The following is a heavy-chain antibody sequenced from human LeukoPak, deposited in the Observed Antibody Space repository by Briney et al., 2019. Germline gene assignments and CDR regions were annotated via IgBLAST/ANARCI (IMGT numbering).Heavy chain of an antibody. V-gene: IGHV3-23*01. Sequence: GGSLRLSCAASGCTFSSYAMSWVRQAPGKGLEWVSAISGSGGSTYYADSVKGRFTISRDNSKNTLYLQMNSLRAEDTAVYYCAKDEEWFGDLPGRNFDYWGQGTLVTVSS. CDR3: AKDEEWFGDLPGRNFDY. J-gene: IGHJ4*02. CDR1: GCTFSSYA. D-gene: IGHD3-10*01. CDR2: ISGSGGST.